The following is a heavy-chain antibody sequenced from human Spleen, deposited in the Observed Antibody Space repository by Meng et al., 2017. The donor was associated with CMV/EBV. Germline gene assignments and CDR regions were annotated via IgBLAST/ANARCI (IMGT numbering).Heavy chain of an antibody. J-gene: IGHJ4*02. CDR3: ARDSGRAGYNFGLDS. D-gene: IGHD5-24*01. V-gene: IGHV4-31*02. Sequence: GAISSGSNYWSWIRQHPGKGLEWIGYIYYSGSTYYNPSLKSRLTISIDTSKNQFSLRLASVTAADTAVYYCARDSGRAGYNFGLDSWGQGTLVTVSS. CDR2: IYYSGST. CDR1: GAISSGSNY.